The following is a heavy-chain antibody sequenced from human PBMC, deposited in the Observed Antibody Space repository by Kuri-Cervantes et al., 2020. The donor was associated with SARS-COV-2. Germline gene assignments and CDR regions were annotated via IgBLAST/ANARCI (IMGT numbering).Heavy chain of an antibody. J-gene: IGHJ5*02. CDR3: ARESGSYPENWFDP. CDR2: IIPIFGTA. Sequence: SVKVSCKASGGTFSSYAIGWVGQAPGQGLEWMGGIIPIFGTANYAQKFQGRVTITADKSTSTAYMELSSLRSEDTAVYYCARESGSYPENWFDPWGQGTLVTVSS. D-gene: IGHD1-26*01. V-gene: IGHV1-69*06. CDR1: GGTFSSYA.